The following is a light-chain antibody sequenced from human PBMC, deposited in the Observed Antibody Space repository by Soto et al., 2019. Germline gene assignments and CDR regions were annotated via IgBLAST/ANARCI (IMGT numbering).Light chain of an antibody. CDR3: QQYNSYSRT. J-gene: IGKJ1*01. CDR1: QSISSW. CDR2: KAS. V-gene: IGKV1-5*03. Sequence: DIQMTQSPSTLSASVGDRVTITCRASQSISSWLAWYQQKPGKAPKLLIYKASSLESGVPSRCSGSGSGTEFTLTVRSLQPDDFATYYCQQYNSYSRTFCQGTKLEIK.